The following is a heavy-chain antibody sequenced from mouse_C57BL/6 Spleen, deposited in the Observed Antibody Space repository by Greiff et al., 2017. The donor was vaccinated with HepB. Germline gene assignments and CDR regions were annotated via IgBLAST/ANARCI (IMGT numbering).Heavy chain of an antibody. CDR2: INYDGSST. CDR3: ARDGGSRYYVDY. Sequence: EVMLVESEGGLVQPGSSMKLSCTASGFTFSDYYMAWVRQVPEKGLEWVANINYDGSSTYYLDSLKSRFIISRDNAKNILYLQMSSLKSEDTATYYCARDGGSRYYVDYWGQGTTLTVSS. J-gene: IGHJ2*01. D-gene: IGHD1-1*01. V-gene: IGHV5-16*01. CDR1: GFTFSDYY.